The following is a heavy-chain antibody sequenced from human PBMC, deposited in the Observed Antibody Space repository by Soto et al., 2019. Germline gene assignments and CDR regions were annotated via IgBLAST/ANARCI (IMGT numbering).Heavy chain of an antibody. D-gene: IGHD6-19*01. CDR2: INHSGST. CDR3: ARAKQQWLVRADALDI. J-gene: IGHJ3*02. V-gene: IGHV4-34*01. Sequence: QVQLQQWGAGLLKPSETLSLTCAVYGGSFSGYYWSWIRQPPGKGLEWIGEINHSGSTNYNPSLKSRVTISVDTSKNQFSLKLSSVTAADTAVYYCARAKQQWLVRADALDIWGQGTMVTVSS. CDR1: GGSFSGYY.